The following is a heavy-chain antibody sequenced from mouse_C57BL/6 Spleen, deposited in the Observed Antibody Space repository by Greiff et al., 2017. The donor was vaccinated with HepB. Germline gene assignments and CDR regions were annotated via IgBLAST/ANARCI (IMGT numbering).Heavy chain of an antibody. CDR1: GYAFSSYW. D-gene: IGHD1-1*01. V-gene: IGHV1-80*01. CDR2: IYPGDGDT. CDR3: ARYGSSHYYYAMDY. Sequence: VQLQQSGAELVKPGASVKISCKASGYAFSSYWMNWVKQRPGKGLGWIGQIYPGDGDTNYNGKFKGKATLTADKSSSTAYMQLSSLTSEDSAVYFCARYGSSHYYYAMDYWGQGTSVTVSS. J-gene: IGHJ4*01.